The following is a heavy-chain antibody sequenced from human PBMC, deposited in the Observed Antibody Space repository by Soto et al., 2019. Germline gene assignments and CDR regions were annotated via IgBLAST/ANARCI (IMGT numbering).Heavy chain of an antibody. CDR2: ISYDGSNK. J-gene: IGHJ2*01. CDR1: GFTFSSYG. Sequence: QVQLVESGGGVVQPGRSLRLSCAASGFTFSSYGMHWVRQAPGKGLEGVAVISYDGSNKYCADSVKGRFTISRDNSKNPMYLQMNSVRAEDTTVYYCAKIYSSSSGGYWYFDLWGRGTLVTVSS. CDR3: AKIYSSSSGGYWYFDL. D-gene: IGHD6-6*01. V-gene: IGHV3-30*18.